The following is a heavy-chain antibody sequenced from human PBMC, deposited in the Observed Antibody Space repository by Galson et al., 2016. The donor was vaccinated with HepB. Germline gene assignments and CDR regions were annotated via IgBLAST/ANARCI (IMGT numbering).Heavy chain of an antibody. D-gene: IGHD2-15*01. V-gene: IGHV4-59*01. CDR1: GDSISSYY. J-gene: IGHJ6*02. CDR2: IYYSETT. CDR3: ARGGYSPMDV. Sequence: TLSLTCTVSGDSISSYYWSWIRQPPEKGLEWIGYIYYSETTNYNPSLKSRVTISVDTSKNQFSLKLSSVTAADTAVYYCARGGYSPMDVWGQGTTVTVSS.